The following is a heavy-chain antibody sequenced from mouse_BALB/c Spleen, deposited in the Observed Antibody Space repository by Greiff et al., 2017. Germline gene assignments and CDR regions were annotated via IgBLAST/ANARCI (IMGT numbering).Heavy chain of an antibody. CDR2: ISDGGSYT. D-gene: IGHD3-1*01. V-gene: IGHV5-4*02. CDR1: GFTFSDYY. J-gene: IGHJ3*01. Sequence: EVLLVESGGGLVKPGGSLKLSCAASGFTFSDYYMYWVRQTPEKRLEWVATISDGGSYTYYPDSVKGRFTISRDDAKNNLYLQMSSLKSEDTAMYYCAGGKQRGLRGFAYWGQGTLVTVSA. CDR3: AGGKQRGLRGFAY.